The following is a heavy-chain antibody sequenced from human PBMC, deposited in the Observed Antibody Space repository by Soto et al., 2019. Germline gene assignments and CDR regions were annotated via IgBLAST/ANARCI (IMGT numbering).Heavy chain of an antibody. CDR2: ISAYNGNT. J-gene: IGHJ5*02. Sequence: ASVKVSCKASGYTFTSYGISWVRQAPGQGLEWMGWISAYNGNTNYAQKLQGRVTMTTDTSTSTAYMELRSLRSDDTAVYYCARDSFYRGYSGYHYGFDPWGQGTLVTVSS. CDR3: ARDSFYRGYSGYHYGFDP. CDR1: GYTFTSYG. V-gene: IGHV1-18*01. D-gene: IGHD5-12*01.